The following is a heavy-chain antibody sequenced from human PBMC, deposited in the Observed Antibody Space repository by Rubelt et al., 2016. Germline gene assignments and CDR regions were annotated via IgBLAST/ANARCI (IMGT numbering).Heavy chain of an antibody. V-gene: IGHV4-34*11. CDR1: GGSFSGYY. J-gene: IGHJ5*02. CDR3: ARANGSGSYADRAWFDP. CDR2: IYYSGST. D-gene: IGHD3-10*01. Sequence: QVQLQQWGAGLLKPSETLSLTCAVYGGSFSGYYWSWIRQPPGKGLEWIGYIYYSGSTYYNPSLKGRVTISVDTAKNQFSLKLSSVTAADTAVYYCARANGSGSYADRAWFDPWGQGTLVTVSS.